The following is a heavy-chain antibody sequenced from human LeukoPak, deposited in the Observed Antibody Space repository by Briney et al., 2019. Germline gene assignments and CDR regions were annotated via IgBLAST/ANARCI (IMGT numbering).Heavy chain of an antibody. J-gene: IGHJ5*02. CDR2: INAGNGNT. V-gene: IGHV1-3*01. Sequence: ASVKVSCKASGYTFTHNAIHWVRQAPGQRLEWMGWINAGNGNTKYSQQFQGRVTFTRDTSATIAYMELSSLTSEDTAVYYCARGRSVVMVDGRRFDPWGQGTLVTVSS. CDR3: ARGRSVVMVDGRRFDP. D-gene: IGHD2-8*01. CDR1: GYTFTHNA.